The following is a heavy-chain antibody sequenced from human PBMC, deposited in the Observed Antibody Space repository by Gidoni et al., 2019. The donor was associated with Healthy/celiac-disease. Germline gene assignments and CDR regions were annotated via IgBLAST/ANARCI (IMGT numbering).Heavy chain of an antibody. J-gene: IGHJ4*02. D-gene: IGHD2-8*01. Sequence: QLQLQESGPGLVKPSETLSLTCTVSGGSISSSSYYWGWIRQPPGKGLEWIGSIYYSGSTYYNPSLKSRVTISVDTSKNQFSLKLSSVTAADTAVYYCASLRYCTNGVCYTPAYFDYWGQGTLVTVSS. V-gene: IGHV4-39*01. CDR1: GGSISSSSYY. CDR2: IYYSGST. CDR3: ASLRYCTNGVCYTPAYFDY.